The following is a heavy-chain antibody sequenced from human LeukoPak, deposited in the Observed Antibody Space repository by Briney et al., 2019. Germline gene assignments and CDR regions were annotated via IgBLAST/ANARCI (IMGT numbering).Heavy chain of an antibody. J-gene: IGHJ3*02. D-gene: IGHD3-10*01. CDR1: GFTFSSYA. V-gene: IGHV3-23*01. CDR3: AKDPSYYYGLDAFDI. CDR2: ISGSGGST. Sequence: PGGSLRLSCAASGFTFSSYAMSWVRRAPGKGLEWVSAISGSGGSTYYADSVKGRFTISRDNSKNTLYLQMNSLRAEDTAVYYCAKDPSYYYGLDAFDIWGQGTMVTVSS.